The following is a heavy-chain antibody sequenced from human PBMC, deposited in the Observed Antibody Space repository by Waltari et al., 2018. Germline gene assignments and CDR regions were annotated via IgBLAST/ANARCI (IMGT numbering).Heavy chain of an antibody. CDR1: GFTFSSYA. V-gene: IGHV3-23*01. D-gene: IGHD4-4*01. J-gene: IGHJ4*02. CDR3: ANFDYSNYVFDY. CDR2: ISGSGGST. Sequence: EVQLLESGGGLVQPGGSLRLSCAASGFTFSSYAMSWVRQAPGKGLEWVSAISGSGGSTYYADSVKGRFTISIDNSKNTLYLQMNILRAEDTAVYYCANFDYSNYVFDYWGQGTLVTVSS.